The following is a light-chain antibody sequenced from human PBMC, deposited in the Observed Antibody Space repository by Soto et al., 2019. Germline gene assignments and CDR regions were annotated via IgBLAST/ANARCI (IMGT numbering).Light chain of an antibody. CDR2: EGT. Sequence: QSALTQPASVSGSLGQSITIPCTGTSNDVASYNLVSWYQQHPGKVPKLMIYEGTKRPSGVSNRFSGSEPGNTASLTISGLQAEDEDDYYCCSYAGGSTWVFGGGTKLTVL. CDR1: SNDVASYNL. J-gene: IGLJ3*02. CDR3: CSYAGGSTWV. V-gene: IGLV2-23*01.